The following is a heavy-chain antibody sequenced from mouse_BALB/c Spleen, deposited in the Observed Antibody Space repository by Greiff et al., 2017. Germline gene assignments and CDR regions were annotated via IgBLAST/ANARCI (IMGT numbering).Heavy chain of an antibody. CDR1: GYSFTSYW. CDR2: IYPGNSDT. Sequence: EVQVVESGTVLARPGASVKMSCKASGYSFTSYWMHWVKQRPGQGLEWIGAIYPGNSDTSYNQKFKGKAKLTAVTSASTAYMELSSLTNEDSAVYYCTRSYYGSSLFDYWGQGTTFTVSS. D-gene: IGHD1-1*01. J-gene: IGHJ2*01. V-gene: IGHV1-5*01. CDR3: TRSYYGSSLFDY.